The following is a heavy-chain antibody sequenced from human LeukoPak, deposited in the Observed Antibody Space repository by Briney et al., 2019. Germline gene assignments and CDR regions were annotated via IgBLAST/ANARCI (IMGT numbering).Heavy chain of an antibody. CDR1: GYTFTSYY. J-gene: IGHJ4*02. D-gene: IGHD2-2*02. CDR3: ARVDQLLYKFDY. CDR2: INPNSGGT. V-gene: IGHV1-2*02. Sequence: GASVKVSCEVSGYTFTSYYIHWVRQAPGQGLEWMGWINPNSGGTNYAEKQKFQGGVTMTRDTSITTVYMEPSRLKYDDTAVYYCARVDQLLYKFDYWGQGTLVTVSS.